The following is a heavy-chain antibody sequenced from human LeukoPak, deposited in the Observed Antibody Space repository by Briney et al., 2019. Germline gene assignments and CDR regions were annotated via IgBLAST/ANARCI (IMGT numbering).Heavy chain of an antibody. CDR3: ARGRGIFGVVIIKGAYDY. V-gene: IGHV4-34*01. J-gene: IGHJ4*02. CDR2: INHSGST. D-gene: IGHD3-3*02. CDR1: GGSFSGYY. Sequence: PSETLSLTCAVYGGSFSGYYWSWIRQPPGKGLEWIGEINHSGSTNYNPSLKSRVTISVDTSKTQFSLKLSSVTAAVTAVYYCARGRGIFGVVIIKGAYDYWGQGTLVTVSS.